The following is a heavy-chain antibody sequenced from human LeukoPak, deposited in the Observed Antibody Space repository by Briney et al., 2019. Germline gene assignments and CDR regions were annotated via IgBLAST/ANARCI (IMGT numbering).Heavy chain of an antibody. CDR1: GGSISSSSYY. CDR3: ARHVPARVAARWFDP. V-gene: IGHV4-39*01. Sequence: SETLSLTCTVSGGSISSSSYYWGWSRQPPGKGLEWIGSIYYSGSTYYNPSLKSRVTISVDTSKNQFSLKLSSVTAADTAVYYCARHVPARVAARWFDPWGQGTLVTVSS. D-gene: IGHD2-15*01. CDR2: IYYSGST. J-gene: IGHJ5*02.